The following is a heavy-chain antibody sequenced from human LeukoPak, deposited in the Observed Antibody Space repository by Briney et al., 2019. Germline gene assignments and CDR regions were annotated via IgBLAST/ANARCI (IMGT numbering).Heavy chain of an antibody. CDR2: INHSGST. V-gene: IGHV4-34*01. D-gene: IGHD2-15*01. Sequence: SETLSLTCAVYGGSFSSYYWSWIRQPPGKGLEWIGEINHSGSTNYNPSLKSRVTISVDTSKNQFSLKLSSVTAADTAVYYCARGWAYCSGGSCICGWFDPWGQGTLVTVSS. CDR3: ARGWAYCSGGSCICGWFDP. CDR1: GGSFSSYY. J-gene: IGHJ5*02.